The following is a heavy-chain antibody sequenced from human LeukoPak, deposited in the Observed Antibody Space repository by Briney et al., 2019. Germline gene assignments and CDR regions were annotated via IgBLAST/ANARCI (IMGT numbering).Heavy chain of an antibody. D-gene: IGHD6-6*01. V-gene: IGHV1-8*01. Sequence: ASVKVSCKASGYTFTSYDINWVRQATGQGLGWMGWMNPNSGNTGYAQKFQGRVTMTRNTSISTAYMELSSLRSEDTAVYYCARASPLYYYYGMDVWGQGTTVTVSS. CDR2: MNPNSGNT. J-gene: IGHJ6*02. CDR3: ARASPLYYYYGMDV. CDR1: GYTFTSYD.